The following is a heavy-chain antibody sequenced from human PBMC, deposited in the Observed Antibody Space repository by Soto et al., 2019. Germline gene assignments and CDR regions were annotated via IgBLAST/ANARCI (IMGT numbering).Heavy chain of an antibody. CDR3: AREIGLSPWLSPSVSYYYYMDV. CDR2: ISSSGSTI. Sequence: QVQLVESGGGLVKPGGSLRISCAASGFTFSDYYMSWIRQAPGKGLEWVSYISSSGSTIYYADSVKGRFTISRDNAKNSLYLQMNSLRAEDTAVYYCAREIGLSPWLSPSVSYYYYMDVWGKGTTVTVSS. CDR1: GFTFSDYY. J-gene: IGHJ6*03. V-gene: IGHV3-11*01. D-gene: IGHD3-22*01.